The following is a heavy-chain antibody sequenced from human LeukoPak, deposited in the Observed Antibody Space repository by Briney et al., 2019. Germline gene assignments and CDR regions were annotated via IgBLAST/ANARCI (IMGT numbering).Heavy chain of an antibody. Sequence: ASVKVSCKASGYTFTTYFLHWVRQAPGQGLEWMGVINPGGPTTTYAQKFQGRVTMTRDMSTSTVYMELSSLRSDDTAVYYCAGALGGKAGTINYCFDYWGQGTLVTVSS. CDR1: GYTFTTYF. V-gene: IGHV1-46*01. CDR3: AGALGGKAGTINYCFDY. CDR2: INPGGPTT. J-gene: IGHJ4*02. D-gene: IGHD1-7*01.